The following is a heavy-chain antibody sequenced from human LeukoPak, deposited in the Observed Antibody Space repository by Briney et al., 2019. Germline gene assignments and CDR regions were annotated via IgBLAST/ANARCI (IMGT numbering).Heavy chain of an antibody. V-gene: IGHV5-51*01. CDR1: GYSFTSYW. D-gene: IGHD2-15*01. CDR3: ARLKGACSGGSCYWSPFDY. CDR2: IYPGDSDT. J-gene: IGHJ4*02. Sequence: GESLKISCKGSGYSFTSYWIGWVRQMPGKGLEWMGIIYPGDSDTRYSPSFQGQVTISADKSISTAYPQWSSLKASDTAMYYCARLKGACSGGSCYWSPFDYWGQGTLVTVSS.